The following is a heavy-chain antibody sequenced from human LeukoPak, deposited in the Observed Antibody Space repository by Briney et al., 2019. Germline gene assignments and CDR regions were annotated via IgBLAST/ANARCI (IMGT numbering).Heavy chain of an antibody. CDR1: GFTFGSFW. J-gene: IGHJ6*02. CDR2: IQSDGNEK. V-gene: IGHV3-7*01. CDR3: ARDSAVATYYGVDV. Sequence: GGSLRLSCSASGFTFGSFWMSWVRQAPGKGLEWVANIQSDGNEKNYIDSVQGRFTISRDNAKTSLYLQMNSLRAEDTAVYYCARDSAVATYYGVDVWGQGTTVTVSS. D-gene: IGHD6-19*01.